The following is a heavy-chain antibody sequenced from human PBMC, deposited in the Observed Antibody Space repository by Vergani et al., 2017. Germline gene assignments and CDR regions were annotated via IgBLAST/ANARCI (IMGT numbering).Heavy chain of an antibody. D-gene: IGHD3-3*01. CDR3: ARAPIGSTIFGVVIIRFAFDI. Sequence: QVHLVESGGGVVQPGRSLRLSCVVSGFTSSYYGMHWVRQAPGKGLEWVAVISYDGTQKYYADSVNGRFTISRDNSKSTLYLQMNSLRTEDMAVYYCARAPIGSTIFGVVIIRFAFDIWGQGTMVTVSS. CDR2: ISYDGTQK. V-gene: IGHV3-30*03. J-gene: IGHJ3*02. CDR1: GFTSSYYG.